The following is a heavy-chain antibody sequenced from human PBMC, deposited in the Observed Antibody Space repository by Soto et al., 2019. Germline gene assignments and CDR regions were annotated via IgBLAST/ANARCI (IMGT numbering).Heavy chain of an antibody. CDR3: AKYSGSGRVYYGMDV. CDR1: GFTFSSYA. D-gene: IGHD3-10*01. V-gene: IGHV3-23*01. CDR2: ISGSGGST. Sequence: GASVRLSCAASGFTFSSYAMSWVRQAPGKGLEWVSAISGSGGSTYYADSVKGRFTISRDNSKNTLYLQMNSLRAEDTAVYYCAKYSGSGRVYYGMDVWGQGTTVTVSS. J-gene: IGHJ6*02.